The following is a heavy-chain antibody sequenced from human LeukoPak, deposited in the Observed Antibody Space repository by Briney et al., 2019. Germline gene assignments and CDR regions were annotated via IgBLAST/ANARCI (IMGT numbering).Heavy chain of an antibody. J-gene: IGHJ3*02. CDR2: ISGSGGST. D-gene: IGHD4-11*01. V-gene: IGHV3-23*01. CDR1: GLTFSSYA. CDR3: AKLRSNYINYDAFDI. Sequence: EGSLRLSCAASGLTFSSYAMSWVRQAPGKGLEWVSAISGSGGSTYYADSVKGRFTISRDNSKNTLYVQMKSLRAEDTAVYYCAKLRSNYINYDAFDIWGQGTMVTVSS.